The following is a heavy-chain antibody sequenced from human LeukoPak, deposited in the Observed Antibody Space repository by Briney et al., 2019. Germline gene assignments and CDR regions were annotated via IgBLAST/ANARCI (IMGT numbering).Heavy chain of an antibody. CDR2: IYYSGST. CDR3: ARGSNGDPHY. Sequence: PSETLSLTCTVSGGSVSSGSYYWSWIRQPPGKGLEWIGYIYYSGSTNYNPSLKSRVTISVDTSKNQFSLKLSSVTAADTAVYYCARGSNGDPHYWGQGTLVTVSS. D-gene: IGHD4-17*01. J-gene: IGHJ4*02. V-gene: IGHV4-61*01. CDR1: GGSVSSGSYY.